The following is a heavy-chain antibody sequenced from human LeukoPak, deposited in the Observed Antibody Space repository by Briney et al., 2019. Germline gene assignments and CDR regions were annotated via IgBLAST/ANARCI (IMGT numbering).Heavy chain of an antibody. CDR2: ISSSSSYI. J-gene: IGHJ3*02. Sequence: GGSLRLSCAASGFPFSSHGMNWVRQAPGKGLEWVSSISSSSSYIYYADSVKGRFTISRDNSKNTLYLQMNSLRAEDTAVYYCARDLHYYDSSGYPAMGAFDIWGQGTMVTVSS. D-gene: IGHD3-22*01. CDR3: ARDLHYYDSSGYPAMGAFDI. V-gene: IGHV3-21*01. CDR1: GFPFSSHG.